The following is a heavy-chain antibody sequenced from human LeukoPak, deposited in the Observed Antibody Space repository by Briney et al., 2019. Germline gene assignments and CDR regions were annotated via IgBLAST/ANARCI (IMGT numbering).Heavy chain of an antibody. V-gene: IGHV4-34*01. CDR2: INHSGST. J-gene: IGHJ3*02. D-gene: IGHD6-25*01. Sequence: SETLSLTCAVYGGSFSGYYWSWIRQPPGKGLEWIGEINHSGSTNYNPSLKSRVTISVDTSKKQFSLKLSSVTAADTAVYYCARAAAPRGAFDNWGQGTMVTVSS. CDR1: GGSFSGYY. CDR3: ARAAAPRGAFDN.